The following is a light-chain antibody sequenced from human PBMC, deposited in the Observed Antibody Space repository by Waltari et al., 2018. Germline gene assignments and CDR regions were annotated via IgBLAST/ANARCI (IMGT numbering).Light chain of an antibody. CDR3: LQYSNWYRT. CDR1: QRITTN. V-gene: IGKV3-15*01. J-gene: IGKJ1*01. CDR2: DAS. Sequence: IVMTQSPATLSVSPGETATLSCRANQRITTNVAWFQQKPGQAPRLLIYDASSRATGIPDRFSGGGSGTDFTLTISSLQSADFAVYYCLQYSNWYRTFGPGTKVESK.